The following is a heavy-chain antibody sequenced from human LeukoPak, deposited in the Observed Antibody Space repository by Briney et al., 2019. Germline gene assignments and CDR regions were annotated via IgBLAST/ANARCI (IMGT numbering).Heavy chain of an antibody. Sequence: PGGSLRLSCAASGFTFSNYWMSWVRQAPGKGLEWVANIKQDGSEKYYVDSVKGRFTISRDDAKNSLYLQMNSVRVEDTDFYYCARKACGMDVWGKGTTVTVSS. V-gene: IGHV3-7*03. CDR2: IKQDGSEK. CDR3: ARKACGMDV. CDR1: GFTFSNYW. J-gene: IGHJ6*04.